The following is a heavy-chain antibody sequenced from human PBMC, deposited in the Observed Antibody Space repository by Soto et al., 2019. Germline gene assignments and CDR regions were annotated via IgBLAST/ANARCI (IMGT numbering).Heavy chain of an antibody. CDR1: GYSFSTYW. CDR2: IYPGDSDT. Sequence: ASLKISCQVSGYSFSTYWVAWVRQRPGKGLEWMGIIYPGDSDTRYSPSFQGEVTISADKSVTTAYLQWNSLKASDTAIYYCARQPDCGASKVAMDVWGQGTTVTGSS. J-gene: IGHJ6*02. CDR3: ARQPDCGASKVAMDV. D-gene: IGHD2-21*02. V-gene: IGHV5-51*01.